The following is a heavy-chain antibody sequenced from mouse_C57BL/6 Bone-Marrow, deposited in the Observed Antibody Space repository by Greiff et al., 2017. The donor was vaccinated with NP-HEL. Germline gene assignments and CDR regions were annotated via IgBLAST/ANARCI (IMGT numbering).Heavy chain of an antibody. CDR3: AIDAYAAY. D-gene: IGHD1-1*01. CDR1: GFTFSDFY. V-gene: IGHV7-1*01. Sequence: EVKLVESGGGLVQSGRSLRLSCATSGFTFSDFYMEWVRQAPGKGLEWIAASRNKANDYTTEYSASVKGRFIVSRDTSQSILYLQMNALRAEDTAIYYCAIDAYAAYWGQGTLVTVSA. J-gene: IGHJ3*01. CDR2: SRNKANDYTT.